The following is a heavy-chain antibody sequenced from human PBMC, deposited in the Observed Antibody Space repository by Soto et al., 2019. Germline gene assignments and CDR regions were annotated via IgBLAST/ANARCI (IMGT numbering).Heavy chain of an antibody. J-gene: IGHJ5*02. CDR3: AREADYGGPPGTHQLWFDP. CDR1: GGTFSSYA. Sequence: GASVKVSCKASGGTFSSYAISWVRQAPGQGLEWMGGIIPIFGTANYAQKFQGRVTITADESTSTAYMELSSLRSEDTAVYYCAREADYGGPPGTHQLWFDPWGQGTLVTVYS. D-gene: IGHD4-17*01. CDR2: IIPIFGTA. V-gene: IGHV1-69*13.